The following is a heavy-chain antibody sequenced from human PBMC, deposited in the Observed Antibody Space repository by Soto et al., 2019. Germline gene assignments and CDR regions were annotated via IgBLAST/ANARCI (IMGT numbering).Heavy chain of an antibody. J-gene: IGHJ4*02. CDR2: IYYSGST. CDR3: AAAPRY. Sequence: SETLSLTCTVSGGSISSGGYYWSWIRQHPGKGLEWIGYIYYSGSTNYNPSLKSRVTMLIDMSKNQFSLKLTSVSAADTAVYYCAAAPRYWGQGILVTVSS. V-gene: IGHV4-61*08. D-gene: IGHD2-15*01. CDR1: GGSISSGGYY.